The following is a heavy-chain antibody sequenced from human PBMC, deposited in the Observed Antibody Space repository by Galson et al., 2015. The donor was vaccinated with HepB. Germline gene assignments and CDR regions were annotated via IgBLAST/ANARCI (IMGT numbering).Heavy chain of an antibody. V-gene: IGHV3-53*01. J-gene: IGHJ4*02. Sequence: SLRLSCAASGFAVSSHYMTWVRQAPGKGLECVSVLYSGGGTYYADSVKGRFTISRDNSKNTLYVQMDSLRAEDTAVYYCARWAGYEDSSRNHFPLDNWGRGTLVTVSS. CDR1: GFAVSSHY. CDR3: ARWAGYEDSSRNHFPLDN. D-gene: IGHD2/OR15-2a*01. CDR2: LYSGGGT.